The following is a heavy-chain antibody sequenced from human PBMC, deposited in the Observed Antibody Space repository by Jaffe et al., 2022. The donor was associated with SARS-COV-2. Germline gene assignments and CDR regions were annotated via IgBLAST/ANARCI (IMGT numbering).Heavy chain of an antibody. CDR1: GFTFSSYA. J-gene: IGHJ6*02. D-gene: IGHD4-4*01. CDR3: AKVNSNYESYYYGMDV. V-gene: IGHV3-23*01. CDR2: ISGSGGST. Sequence: EVQLLESGGGLVQPGGSLRLSCAASGFTFSSYAMSWVRQAPGKGLEWVSAISGSGGSTYYADSVKGRFTISRDNSKNTLYLQMNSLRAEDTAVYYCAKVNSNYESYYYGMDVWGQGTTVTVSS.